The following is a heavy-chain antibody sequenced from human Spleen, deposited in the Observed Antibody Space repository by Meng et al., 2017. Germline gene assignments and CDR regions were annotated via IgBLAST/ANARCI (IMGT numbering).Heavy chain of an antibody. V-gene: IGHV1-2*02. CDR1: GYTFTTYY. J-gene: IGHJ4*02. D-gene: IGHD6-19*01. CDR3: ARSSGGCRDDY. CDR2: INPNTDAT. Sequence: ASVKVSCKASGYTFTTYYIHWVRQAPGQGLEWMGWINPNTDATNYAPKFHGRVTMTRDTSISTAYMELTSLTSDDTAVYYCARSSGGCRDDYWGQGTLVTVSS.